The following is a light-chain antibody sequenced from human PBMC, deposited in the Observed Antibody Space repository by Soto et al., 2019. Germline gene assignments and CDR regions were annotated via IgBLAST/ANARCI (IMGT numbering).Light chain of an antibody. CDR2: GSS. CDR3: QHYNNWPPWT. Sequence: IVMTQSPVTMSVSPGERATLSCRARQSISTNLAWYQQKPGQAPRLLIYGSSTRATGIPARFSGGGSGTEYTLTISSLQSEDFAVYCCQHYNNWPPWTVGQGTKVETK. CDR1: QSISTN. V-gene: IGKV3-15*01. J-gene: IGKJ1*01.